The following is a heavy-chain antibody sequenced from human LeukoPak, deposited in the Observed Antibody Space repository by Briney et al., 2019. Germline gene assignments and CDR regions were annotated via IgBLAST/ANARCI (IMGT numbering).Heavy chain of an antibody. CDR1: GFTFSDYY. D-gene: IGHD3-10*01. CDR2: ISSSGSTI. J-gene: IGHJ3*02. CDR3: ATLWFGELFLDAFDI. V-gene: IGHV3-11*04. Sequence: PGGSLRLSCAASGFTFSDYYMSWIRQAPGKGLEWVSYISSSGSTIYYADSVKGRFTISRDNAKNSLYLQMNSLRAEDTAVYYCATLWFGELFLDAFDIWGQGTMVTVSS.